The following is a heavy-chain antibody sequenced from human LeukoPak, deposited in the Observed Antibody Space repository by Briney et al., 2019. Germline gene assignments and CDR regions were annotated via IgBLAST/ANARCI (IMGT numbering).Heavy chain of an antibody. CDR3: ASPSAVAYYYGMDV. CDR2: ISAYNGNT. D-gene: IGHD6-19*01. J-gene: IGHJ6*02. V-gene: IGHV1-18*01. Sequence: ASVKVSCKASGYTFTSYGISWVRQAPGQGLEWMGWISAYNGNTNYAQKLQGRVTMTTDTSTSTAYMELRSLRSDDTAVYYCASPSAVAYYYGMDVWGQGTTVTVSS. CDR1: GYTFTSYG.